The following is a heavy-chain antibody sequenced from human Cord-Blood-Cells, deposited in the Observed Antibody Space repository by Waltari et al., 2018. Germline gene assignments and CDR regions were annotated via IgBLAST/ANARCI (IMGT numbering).Heavy chain of an antibody. CDR3: ARVPIWYLAAAGDY. CDR2: INHSGST. CDR1: GGSFSGYY. V-gene: IGHV4-34*01. Sequence: QVQLQQWGAGLLKPSETLSLTCAVYGGSFSGYYWRWLRQPPGKGLEWIGEINHSGSTNYNPSLKSRFTISVDTSKNQFSLKLSSVTAADTAVYYCARVPIWYLAAAGDYWGQGTLVTVSS. J-gene: IGHJ4*02. D-gene: IGHD6-13*01.